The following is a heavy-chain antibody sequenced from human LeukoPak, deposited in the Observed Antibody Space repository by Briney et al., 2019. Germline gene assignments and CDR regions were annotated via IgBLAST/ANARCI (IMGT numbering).Heavy chain of an antibody. CDR1: GYFITSGYY. D-gene: IGHD1-26*01. CDR3: ARDPVGATPNNWFDP. Sequence: TSGTLSLTCTVSGYFITSGYYWGWIRQPPGKGLEWIGSIFHSGSTYYNPSLKSRVTISVDTSKNQFSLKLSSVTAADTAVYYCARDPVGATPNNWFDPWGQGTLVTVSS. J-gene: IGHJ5*02. V-gene: IGHV4-38-2*02. CDR2: IFHSGST.